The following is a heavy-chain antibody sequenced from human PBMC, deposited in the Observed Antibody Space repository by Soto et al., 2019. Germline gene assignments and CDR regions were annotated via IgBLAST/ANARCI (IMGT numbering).Heavy chain of an antibody. J-gene: IGHJ6*02. Sequence: ASVKVSCKASGYTFTGYYMHWVQQAPGQGLEWMGWINPNSGGTNYAQKFQGWVTITRDTSISTAYMELSRLRSDDTAVYYCARGGRYSGYDPSDYYYYYGMDVWGQGTTVTVSS. CDR3: ARGGRYSGYDPSDYYYYYGMDV. CDR1: GYTFTGYY. V-gene: IGHV1-2*04. CDR2: INPNSGGT. D-gene: IGHD5-12*01.